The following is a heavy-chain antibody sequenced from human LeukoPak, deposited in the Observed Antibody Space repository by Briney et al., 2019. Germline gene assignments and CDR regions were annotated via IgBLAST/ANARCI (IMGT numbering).Heavy chain of an antibody. CDR1: GGSISRGGFS. V-gene: IGHV4-30-2*01. CDR3: ARAGSCSGGSCYFWFDP. Sequence: SEALSLTCAVPGGSISRGGFSWRWIRQPRGEGLEWIVYIYHSGSTYYNPSLKSRVTISVDSSKYQFSLQLSSVPAADTAVYYCARAGSCSGGSCYFWFDPWGQGTLVTVSS. CDR2: IYHSGST. J-gene: IGHJ5*02. D-gene: IGHD2-15*01.